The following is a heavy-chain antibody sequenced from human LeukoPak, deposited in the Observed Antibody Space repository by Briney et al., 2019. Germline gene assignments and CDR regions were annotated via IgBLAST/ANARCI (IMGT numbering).Heavy chain of an antibody. D-gene: IGHD5-18*01. CDR3: ARVGRGYSYGSLDY. Sequence: PGRSLRLSCAASGFTFSSYAMHSVRQAPGKGLEYVSPISSNGGSTYYANSVKGRFTISRENSKNTLYLQMGSLRAEDMAVYYCARVGRGYSYGSLDYWGQGTLVTVSS. J-gene: IGHJ4*02. CDR2: ISSNGGST. CDR1: GFTFSSYA. V-gene: IGHV3-64*01.